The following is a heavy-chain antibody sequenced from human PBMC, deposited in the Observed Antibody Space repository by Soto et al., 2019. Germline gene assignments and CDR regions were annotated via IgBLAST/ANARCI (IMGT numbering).Heavy chain of an antibody. CDR1: GFSLSTSEVG. CDR2: IYWDDDK. V-gene: IGHV2-5*02. Sequence: QITLKESGPTLVKPTQTRTLTCTFSGFSLSTSEVGVGWIRQPPGKALEWLALIYWDDDKRYSPSLKSRLTITKDTSKNQVVLTMTNMDPVDTATYYCAHSLASAGLRILDYWGQGTLVTVSS. J-gene: IGHJ4*02. CDR3: AHSLASAGLRILDY. D-gene: IGHD6-13*01.